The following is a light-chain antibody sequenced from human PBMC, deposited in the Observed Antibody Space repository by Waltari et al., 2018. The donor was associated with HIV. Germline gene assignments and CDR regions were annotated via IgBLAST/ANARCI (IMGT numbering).Light chain of an antibody. V-gene: IGKV4-1*01. CDR1: QSVLYSSNNKNY. Sequence: DIVMTQSPDSLAVSLGERDTINCKSSQSVLYSSNNKNYLTWYQQKPGQPPKLLISWASTRESGVPDRFSGSGSGTDFTLTISSLQAEDVAVYYCQQYYSPPWSFGQGTKVEIK. CDR2: WAS. J-gene: IGKJ1*01. CDR3: QQYYSPPWS.